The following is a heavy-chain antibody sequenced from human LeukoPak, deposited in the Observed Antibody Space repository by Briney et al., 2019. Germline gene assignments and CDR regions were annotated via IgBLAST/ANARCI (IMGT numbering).Heavy chain of an antibody. D-gene: IGHD1-14*01. CDR2: IHTSGTT. V-gene: IGHV4-4*07. CDR1: GGSINGYL. J-gene: IGHJ4*02. CDR3: ARDPAGHGRYFDY. Sequence: SETLSLTCTVSGGSINGYLCTWLRQSAGAGLECIGRIHTSGTTYYNPSFKSRVSMSVDTSNNKFSLRLNSVSAADTAVYYCARDPAGHGRYFDYWGQGALVTVSS.